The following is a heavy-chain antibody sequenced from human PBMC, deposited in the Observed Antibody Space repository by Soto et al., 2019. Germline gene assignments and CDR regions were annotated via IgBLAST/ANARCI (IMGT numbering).Heavy chain of an antibody. CDR2: IVVGSGNT. V-gene: IGHV1-58*01. J-gene: IGHJ4*02. CDR1: GFTFTSST. Sequence: SVKVSCKASGFTFTSSTVQWVRQARGQRLEWIGWIVVGSGNTDYAQKFQERVTIARDMSTSTAYMELSSLRSEDTAVYYCAADKGYSYGYGTYWGQGTLVTVSS. D-gene: IGHD5-18*01. CDR3: AADKGYSYGYGTY.